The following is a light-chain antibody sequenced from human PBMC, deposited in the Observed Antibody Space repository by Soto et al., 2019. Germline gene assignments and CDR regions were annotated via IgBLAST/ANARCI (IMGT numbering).Light chain of an antibody. CDR1: QTISTY. J-gene: IGKJ1*01. Sequence: DIQMTQSPSSLSASVRDRVTITCRASQTISTYVNWYQKKPGEAPKLLIYGAYSLERGVPSRFSGSASGTDFTLTISSLRPEDFATYYCQQNYSYPQTFGQGTRVEVK. CDR3: QQNYSYPQT. CDR2: GAY. V-gene: IGKV1-39*01.